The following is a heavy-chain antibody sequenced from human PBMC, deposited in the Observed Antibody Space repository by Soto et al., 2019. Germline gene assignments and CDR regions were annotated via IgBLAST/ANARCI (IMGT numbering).Heavy chain of an antibody. D-gene: IGHD6-6*01. CDR1: GFTFSDYY. V-gene: IGHV3-11*01. CDR2: ISSSGSTI. J-gene: IGHJ6*02. CDR3: AREGSSRSSHYYYGMDV. Sequence: QVQLVESGGGLVKPGGSLRLSCAASGFTFSDYYMSWIRQAPGKGLEWVSYISSSGSTIYYADSVKGRFTISRDNAKNALYLQMKSLSAEDTAVYYCAREGSSRSSHYYYGMDVWGQGTTVTVSS.